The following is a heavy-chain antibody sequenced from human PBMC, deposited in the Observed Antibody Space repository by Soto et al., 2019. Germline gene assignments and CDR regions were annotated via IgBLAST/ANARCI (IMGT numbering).Heavy chain of an antibody. D-gene: IGHD1-26*01. CDR2: ISYDGPNK. CDR1: GFTFSDSG. CDR3: ARGEGSSGVPPSNY. Sequence: GGSLRLSCAASGFTFSDSGMHWVRQAPGKGLEWLAVISYDGPNKYYTDSVKGRFTISGDNSKNTLYLQMNSLRAEDTAVYYCARGEGSSGVPPSNYWGQGTLVTVSS. J-gene: IGHJ4*02. V-gene: IGHV3-30*03.